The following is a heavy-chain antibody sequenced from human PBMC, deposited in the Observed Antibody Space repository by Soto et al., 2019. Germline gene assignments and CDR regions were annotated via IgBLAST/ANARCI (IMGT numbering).Heavy chain of an antibody. CDR3: ARVEAVAGLYNYHGLDV. Sequence: QVQLVQSGAEVKKPGSSVKVSCKVSGGTFSNYAIDCVGLAPGHRLEWMGGIVPIFGTTYYTQKFQGRATIIADDSTTTAYLEMSSLRSEDTAIYYCARVEAVAGLYNYHGLDVWGQGTAVTVSS. D-gene: IGHD6-19*01. V-gene: IGHV1-69*12. CDR1: GGTFSNYA. J-gene: IGHJ6*02. CDR2: IVPIFGTT.